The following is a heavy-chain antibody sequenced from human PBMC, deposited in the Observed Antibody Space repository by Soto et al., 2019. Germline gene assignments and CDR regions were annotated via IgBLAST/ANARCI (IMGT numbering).Heavy chain of an antibody. D-gene: IGHD4-17*01. CDR2: ISYSGFA. V-gene: IGHV4-59*01. CDR3: ARLERTVTSYYYYYGVDV. J-gene: IGHJ6*02. Sequence: WETLSLTCTVSGGSISPYYWSWIRQPPGKGLEWIGHISYSGFANYNPSLNGRLTISVDTSKNQLSLKLSSVTAADTAVYYCARLERTVTSYYYYYGVDVWGQGTTVTSP. CDR1: GGSISPYY.